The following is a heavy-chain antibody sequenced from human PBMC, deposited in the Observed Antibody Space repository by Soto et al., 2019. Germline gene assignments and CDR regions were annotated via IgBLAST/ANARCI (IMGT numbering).Heavy chain of an antibody. Sequence: AETLSLTCTVSGGSISSYYWSWIRQPPGKGLEWIGYIYYSGSTNYNPSLKSRVTISVDTSKNQFSLKLSSVTAADTAVYYCARLWFGDLWWFDPWGQGTLVTVSS. V-gene: IGHV4-59*01. CDR3: ARLWFGDLWWFDP. D-gene: IGHD3-10*01. CDR1: GGSISSYY. CDR2: IYYSGST. J-gene: IGHJ5*02.